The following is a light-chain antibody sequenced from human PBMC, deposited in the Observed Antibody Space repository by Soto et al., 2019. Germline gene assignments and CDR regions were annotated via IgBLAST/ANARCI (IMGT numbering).Light chain of an antibody. CDR2: DVS. J-gene: IGKJ1*01. V-gene: IGKV3-20*01. CDR1: QSVSNS. CDR3: QQYGSSPWT. Sequence: EIVLTQSPATLSLSPGERVTLSCRASQSVSNSLAWYQQKPGQPPRLLIYDVSNRATGIPARFSGSGSGTDFTLTISRLEPEEFAVYYCQQYGSSPWTFGQGTKVDIK.